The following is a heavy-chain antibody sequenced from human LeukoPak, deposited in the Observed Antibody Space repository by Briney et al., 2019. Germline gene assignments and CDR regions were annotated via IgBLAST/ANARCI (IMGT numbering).Heavy chain of an antibody. J-gene: IGHJ4*02. V-gene: IGHV4-34*01. CDR3: TRFYSSGWYVNGDH. Sequence: KPSETLSLTCAVYGGSFSGYYWSWIRQPPGKGLEWIGEINHSGSTNYNPSLKSRVTISVDTSKNQFSLKLSSVTAADTAVYYCTRFYSSGWYVNGDHWGQGTLVTVSS. CDR2: INHSGST. CDR1: GGSFSGYY. D-gene: IGHD6-19*01.